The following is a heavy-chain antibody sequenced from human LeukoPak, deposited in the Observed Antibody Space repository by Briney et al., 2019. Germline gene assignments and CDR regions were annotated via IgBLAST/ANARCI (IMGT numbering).Heavy chain of an antibody. CDR3: ARDPRSSGWWGHAFDI. CDR2: TSTDGGDT. J-gene: IGHJ3*02. V-gene: IGHV3-64*02. Sequence: GGSLRLSCVGSGFIFSDYPIHWVRQAPGKGLEHVSATSTDGGDTYYADSVKGRFIISRDDSKNTLFLQMGSLRPDDMAVYYCARDPRSSGWWGHAFDIWGQGTMVTVSS. D-gene: IGHD6-19*01. CDR1: GFIFSDYP.